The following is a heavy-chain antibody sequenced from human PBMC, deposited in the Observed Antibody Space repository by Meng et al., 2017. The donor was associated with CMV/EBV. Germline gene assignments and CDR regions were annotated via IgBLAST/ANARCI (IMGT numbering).Heavy chain of an antibody. Sequence: GGSLRLSCAASGFTFSSYSMNWVRQAPGKGLEWVSSISSSSSYIYYADSVKGRFTISRDNAKNSLYLQMNSLRAEDTAVYYCARENPYYDFWSGYQGYYYYGMDVWGQGTTVTVSS. J-gene: IGHJ6*02. D-gene: IGHD3-3*01. CDR1: GFTFSSYS. CDR2: ISSSSSYI. CDR3: ARENPYYDFWSGYQGYYYYGMDV. V-gene: IGHV3-21*01.